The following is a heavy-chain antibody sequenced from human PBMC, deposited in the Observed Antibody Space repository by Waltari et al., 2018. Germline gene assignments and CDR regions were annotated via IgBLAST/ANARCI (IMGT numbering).Heavy chain of an antibody. V-gene: IGHV3-64*01. J-gene: IGHJ3*02. CDR2: ISSNGGST. CDR1: GFTFRSYA. D-gene: IGHD3-22*01. Sequence: EVQLVESGGGLVQPGGSLRLSWEATGFTFRSYALPWVRQAPGKGLEYVSAISSNGGSTYYANSVKGRFTISRDNSKNTLYLQMGSLRAEDMAVYYCARAMRGFTGFDIWGQGTMVTVSS. CDR3: ARAMRGFTGFDI.